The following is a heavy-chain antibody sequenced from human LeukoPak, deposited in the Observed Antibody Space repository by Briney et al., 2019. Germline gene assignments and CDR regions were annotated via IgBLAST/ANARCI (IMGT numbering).Heavy chain of an antibody. CDR1: GLSISSYY. D-gene: IGHD3-10*01. CDR2: IYYSGST. V-gene: IGHV4-59*01. CDR3: ARGNGWFAY. Sequence: PSETLSLTCTVAGLSISSYYWSWIRQPPGKGLEWIGYIYYSGSTNYNPSLKSRVTISIDTSKNQFSLKLSSVAAADTAVYYCARGNGWFAYWGQGTLVTVSS. J-gene: IGHJ4*02.